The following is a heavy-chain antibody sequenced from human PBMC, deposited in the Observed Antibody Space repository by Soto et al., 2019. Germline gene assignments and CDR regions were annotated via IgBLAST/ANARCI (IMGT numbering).Heavy chain of an antibody. D-gene: IGHD1-26*01. J-gene: IGHJ3*02. V-gene: IGHV2-70*11. CDR2: IDWDDDK. Sequence: GPTQVKTTQTLTLTCTFSGFSLSTSGMCVSWIRQPPGKALEWLARIDWDDDKYYNTSLKTRLTISKDTSKNQVVLTMTNMDPVDTATYYCARIRGSGSATAGYGAFDIWGQGTMVTVSS. CDR1: GFSLSTSGMC. CDR3: ARIRGSGSATAGYGAFDI.